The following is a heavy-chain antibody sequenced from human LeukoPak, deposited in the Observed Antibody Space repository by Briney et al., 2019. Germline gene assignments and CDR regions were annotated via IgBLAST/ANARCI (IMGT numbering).Heavy chain of an antibody. D-gene: IGHD3-16*01. V-gene: IGHV3-23*05. CDR3: AKVPLGGVHNWFDP. Sequence: GGSLRLSCVASGFSFNTFALTWVRQAPGKGLEWVSTISDYPHYADSVRGRFTISRDNSRKTVFLQMNSLTPEDAAVYYCAKVPLGGVHNWFDPWGQGTLVTVSS. CDR2: ISDYP. CDR1: GFSFNTFA. J-gene: IGHJ5*02.